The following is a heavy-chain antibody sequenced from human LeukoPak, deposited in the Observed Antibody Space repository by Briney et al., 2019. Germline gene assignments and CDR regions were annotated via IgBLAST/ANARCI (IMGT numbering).Heavy chain of an antibody. CDR1: GFTFSSYE. J-gene: IGHJ4*02. D-gene: IGHD2-15*01. CDR3: ARDSTVVAAFDY. CDR2: ISSSGSTI. Sequence: PGWSLRLSCAASGFTFSSYEMNWVRQAPGKGLEWVSYISSSGSTIYYADSVKGRFTISRDNAKNSLYLQMNSLRAEDTAVYYCARDSTVVAAFDYWGQGTLVTVSS. V-gene: IGHV3-48*03.